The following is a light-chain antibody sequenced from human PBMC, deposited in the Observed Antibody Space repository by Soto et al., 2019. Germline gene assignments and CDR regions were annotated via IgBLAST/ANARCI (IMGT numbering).Light chain of an antibody. CDR3: QQVNNYPLT. J-gene: IGKJ4*01. CDR2: AAS. CDR1: QAIISY. V-gene: IGKV1-9*01. Sequence: DIQLTQSPSFLSASVGDRVTITCRASQAIISYLAWYQQKPGKAPKVLIHAASSLQSGVPSRFSGSGSGTEFTLTISSLKPEDFATYYCQQVNNYPLTFGGGTKVDIK.